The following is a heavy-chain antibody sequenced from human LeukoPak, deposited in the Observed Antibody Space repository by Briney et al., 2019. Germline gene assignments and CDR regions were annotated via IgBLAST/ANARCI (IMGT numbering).Heavy chain of an antibody. CDR1: GYTFTDLY. CDR3: AREEVVPAAISYYYYGVAV. Sequence: ASVKVSCKTSGYTFTDLYTHWVRQAPGQGLEWMGRVNPNSGGTDYAQKFQGRVTMTRDTSIGTAYMELNRLRSDDTAVYFCAREEVVPAAISYYYYGVAVWGQGTTVTVSS. J-gene: IGHJ6*02. D-gene: IGHD2-2*02. CDR2: VNPNSGGT. V-gene: IGHV1-2*06.